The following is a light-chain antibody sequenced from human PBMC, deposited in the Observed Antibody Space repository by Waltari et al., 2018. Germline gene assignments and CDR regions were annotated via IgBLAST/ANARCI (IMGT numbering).Light chain of an antibody. V-gene: IGKV3-20*01. Sequence: EIVLTQSPGTLSLSPGERATLSCSASQSVTSSYLAWYQQKTGQAPRLLIYGASSRATDSPDRFSGSGSGTDFTLTISRLEPEDFAVYYCQQYGSTPSTFGQGTKVEIK. CDR3: QQYGSTPST. CDR2: GAS. J-gene: IGKJ1*01. CDR1: QSVTSSY.